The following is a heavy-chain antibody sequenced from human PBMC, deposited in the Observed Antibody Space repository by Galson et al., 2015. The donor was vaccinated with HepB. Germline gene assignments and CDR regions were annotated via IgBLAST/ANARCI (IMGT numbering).Heavy chain of an antibody. CDR2: IDPNTGNP. CDR1: GYIFNAYA. Sequence: SVKVSCKASGYIFNAYAINWLRQAPGQGFEWMGWIDPNTGNPTYAQGFTGRLVFSLDISVSTAYLEINSLKAEDAAVYYGAIDIRTGGISRIDLWGQGTQVSVSP. CDR3: AIDIRTGGISRIDL. D-gene: IGHD7-27*01. V-gene: IGHV7-4-1*02. J-gene: IGHJ4*02.